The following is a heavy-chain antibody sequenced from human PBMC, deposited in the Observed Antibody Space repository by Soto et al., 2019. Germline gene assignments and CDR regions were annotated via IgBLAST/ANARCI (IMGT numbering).Heavy chain of an antibody. D-gene: IGHD3-9*01. CDR3: ARARYYDILTGYSYYYYGMDV. V-gene: IGHV4-34*01. CDR2: INHSGST. J-gene: IGHJ6*02. CDR1: GGSFSGYY. Sequence: NPSETLSLTCAVYGGSFSGYYWSWIRQPPGKGLEWIGEINHSGSTNYNPSLKSRVTISVDTSKNQFSLKLSSVTAADTAVYYCARARYYDILTGYSYYYYGMDVWGQGTTV.